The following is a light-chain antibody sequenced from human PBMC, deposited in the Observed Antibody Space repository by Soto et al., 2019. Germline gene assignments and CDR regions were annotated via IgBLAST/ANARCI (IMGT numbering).Light chain of an antibody. CDR1: QSVTSNF. CDR3: QQYGSSPFT. Sequence: IVLTQXPGTLSLSPGERATLSCRASQSVTSNFLAWYQQKPGQAPRLLIYGASSRATGIPDRISGSGSGTDFILTISRLEPEDFVVYYCQQYGSSPFTFGGGTKVEIK. V-gene: IGKV3-20*01. J-gene: IGKJ4*01. CDR2: GAS.